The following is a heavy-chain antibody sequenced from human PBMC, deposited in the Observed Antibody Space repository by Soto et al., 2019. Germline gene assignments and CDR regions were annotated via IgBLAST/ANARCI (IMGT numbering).Heavy chain of an antibody. CDR2: IYYSGST. Sequence: LATLSLTCTVSGGSITSSSYYWGWIRQPPGKGLEWIGSIYYSGSTYYNPSLKSRVTISVDTSKSQFSLKLNSVTAADTSVYYGARPPTASLAAFEIWGQGTMVTV. CDR3: ARPPTASLAAFEI. V-gene: IGHV4-39*01. J-gene: IGHJ3*02. CDR1: GGSITSSSYY.